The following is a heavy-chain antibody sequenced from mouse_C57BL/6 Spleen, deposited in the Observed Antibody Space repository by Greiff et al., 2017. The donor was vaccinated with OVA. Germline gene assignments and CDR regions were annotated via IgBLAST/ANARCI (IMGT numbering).Heavy chain of an antibody. CDR2: IWSGGST. V-gene: IGHV2-2*01. CDR3: AGDGYQFAY. D-gene: IGHD2-3*01. J-gene: IGHJ3*01. CDR1: GFSLTSYG. Sequence: VQLQQSGPGLVQPSQSLSITCTVSGFSLTSYGVHWVRQSPGKGLEWLGVIWSGGSTDYNAAFISRLSISKDNSKSQVFFKMNSLQADDTAIYYCAGDGYQFAYWGQGTLVTVSA.